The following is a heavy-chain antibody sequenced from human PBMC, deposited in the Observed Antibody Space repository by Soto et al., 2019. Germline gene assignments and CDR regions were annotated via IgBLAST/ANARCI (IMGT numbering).Heavy chain of an antibody. Sequence: GGSLRLSCAASGFTFSSYGMHWVRQAPGKGLEWVAVISYDGSNKYYADSVKGRFTISRDNSKNTLYLQMNSLRAEDTAVYYCAKDSQPPNWLLYLSIDYWGQGTLVTVSS. CDR1: GFTFSSYG. J-gene: IGHJ4*02. D-gene: IGHD3-3*01. CDR3: AKDSQPPNWLLYLSIDY. CDR2: ISYDGSNK. V-gene: IGHV3-30*18.